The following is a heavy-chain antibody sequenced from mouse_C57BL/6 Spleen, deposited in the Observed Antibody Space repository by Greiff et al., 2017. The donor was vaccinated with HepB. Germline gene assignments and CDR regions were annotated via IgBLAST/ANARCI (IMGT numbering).Heavy chain of an antibody. V-gene: IGHV1-52*01. Sequence: VQLQQPGAELVRPGSSVKLSCKASGYTFTSYWMHWVKQRPIQGLEWIGNIDPSDSETHYNQKFKDKATLTVDKSSSTAYMQLSSLTSEDSAVYYCAREEIYYGNPFAYWGQGTLVTVSA. CDR3: AREEIYYGNPFAY. CDR2: IDPSDSET. J-gene: IGHJ3*01. CDR1: GYTFTSYW. D-gene: IGHD2-1*01.